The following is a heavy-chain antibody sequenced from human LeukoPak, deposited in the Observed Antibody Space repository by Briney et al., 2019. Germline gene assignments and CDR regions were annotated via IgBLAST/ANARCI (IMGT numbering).Heavy chain of an antibody. Sequence: GGSLRLSCAASGFIFNNNAIHWVRQAPGKGLEWVAVISFDGRDKHHADSVKGRFTISRDNSKNTLYLQMSSLRVEDTAMYYCARYLRKSADYYFDYWGQGTLVTVSS. CDR2: ISFDGRDK. CDR3: ARYLRKSADYYFDY. J-gene: IGHJ4*02. CDR1: GFIFNNNA. V-gene: IGHV3-30*04. D-gene: IGHD3/OR15-3a*01.